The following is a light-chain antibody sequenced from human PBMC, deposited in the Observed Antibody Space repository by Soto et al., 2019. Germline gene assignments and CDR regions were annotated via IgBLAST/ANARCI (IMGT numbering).Light chain of an antibody. CDR3: QHYNTFPYT. CDR1: HSINSW. CDR2: RAS. Sequence: MTQSPSTLSASVGDRVTITCRASHSINSWLAWYQQKPGKAPNLLIHRASTLQSGVPSRFSGSGSGTEFTLTITSLQPDDFATYYCQHYNTFPYTFGQGTKLEF. J-gene: IGKJ2*01. V-gene: IGKV1-5*03.